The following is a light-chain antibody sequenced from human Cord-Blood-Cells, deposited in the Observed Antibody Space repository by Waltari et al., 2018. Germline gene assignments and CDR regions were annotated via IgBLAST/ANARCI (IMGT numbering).Light chain of an antibody. V-gene: IGLV3-21*04. J-gene: IGLJ3*02. CDR3: QVWDSSSDHRV. CDR1: NIGSKS. Sequence: SYVLTQPPSVSVAPGKTARITCGGNNIGSKSVHWYQQKPGQAPVLVIYYDSDRPSGIPARFSGSNSGNTATLTISRVEAGDEADYYWQVWDSSSDHRVFGGGTKLTVL. CDR2: YDS.